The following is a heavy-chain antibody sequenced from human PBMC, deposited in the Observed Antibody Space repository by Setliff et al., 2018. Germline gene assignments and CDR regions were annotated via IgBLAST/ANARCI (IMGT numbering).Heavy chain of an antibody. CDR2: IYYSGNSNYDT. J-gene: IGHJ5*02. V-gene: IGHV4-59*01. Sequence: SETLSLTCIVSGGSINSYYWNWIRQPPGKGLEWIGYIYYSGNSNYDTNYNPSLKSRVTISVDTSKNQFSLKLSSVTAADTAMYYCARVPAPGGGWYWFDPWGQGTLVTVSS. CDR1: GGSINSYY. CDR3: ARVPAPGGGWYWFDP. D-gene: IGHD6-19*01.